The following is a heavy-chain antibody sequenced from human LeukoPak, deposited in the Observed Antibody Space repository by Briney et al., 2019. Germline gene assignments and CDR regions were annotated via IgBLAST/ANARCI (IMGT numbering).Heavy chain of an antibody. CDR1: GGSFSGYY. Sequence: SETLSLTCAVYGGSFSGYYWSWIRQPPGKGLEWIGEINHSGSTNYNPSLKSRVTISVDTSKNQFSPKLSSVTAADTAVYYCARVYGSGSYYTSFYYFDYWGQGTLVTVSS. CDR3: ARVYGSGSYYTSFYYFDY. CDR2: INHSGST. V-gene: IGHV4-34*01. J-gene: IGHJ4*02. D-gene: IGHD3-10*01.